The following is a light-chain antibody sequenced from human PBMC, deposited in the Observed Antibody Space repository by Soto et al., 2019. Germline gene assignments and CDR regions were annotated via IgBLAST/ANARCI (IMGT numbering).Light chain of an antibody. CDR1: QGISSW. CDR3: QQTDDFPRT. Sequence: DIQLTQSPSSVSASVGDSVTISCRASQGISSWLAWYQQKAGKAPKLLIYGASRLLNGVPSRFSGSGSGTYFTLTISSLQPEDFATYYCQQTDDFPRTFGQGTKVEIK. CDR2: GAS. J-gene: IGKJ1*01. V-gene: IGKV1D-12*01.